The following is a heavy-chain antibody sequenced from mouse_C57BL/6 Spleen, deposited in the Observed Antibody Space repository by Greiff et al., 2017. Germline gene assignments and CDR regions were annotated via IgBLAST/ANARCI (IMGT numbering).Heavy chain of an antibody. D-gene: IGHD2-14*01. Sequence: QVQLQQPGAELVMPGASVKLSCKASGYTFTSYWMHWVKQRPGQGLEWIGDIDPSDSYTNYNQKFKGKTTLTVEKSSNTAYMKLSSLTSEDSAVYYCATVSRYVWCAFWDRGKLVTVSA. CDR3: ATVSRYVWCAF. V-gene: IGHV1-69*01. CDR2: IDPSDSYT. J-gene: IGHJ3*01. CDR1: GYTFTSYW.